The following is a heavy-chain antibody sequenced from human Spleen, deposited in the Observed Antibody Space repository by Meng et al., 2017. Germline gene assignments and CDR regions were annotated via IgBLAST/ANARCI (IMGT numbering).Heavy chain of an antibody. Sequence: QVQLVQSESELKKPGASGKVSCKASGDTFTYYHIHWVRQAPGQGLEWVGINNPRDGDTSYSQKLRGRVTLTRDTSTSTAYMELSSLSSGDTAVYYCARERDATYYFHNWGQGTLVTVSS. CDR2: NNPRDGDT. J-gene: IGHJ4*02. D-gene: IGHD5-24*01. V-gene: IGHV1-46*04. CDR1: GDTFTYYH. CDR3: ARERDATYYFHN.